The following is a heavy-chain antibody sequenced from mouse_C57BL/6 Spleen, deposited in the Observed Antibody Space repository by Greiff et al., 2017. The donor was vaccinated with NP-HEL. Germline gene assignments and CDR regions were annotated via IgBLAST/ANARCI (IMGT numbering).Heavy chain of an antibody. J-gene: IGHJ2*01. CDR3: AREELGGSYFDY. CDR1: GYTFTDYN. CDR2: INPNNGGT. Sequence: EVQLQQSGPELVKPGASVKIPCKASGYTFTDYNMDWVKQSHGNSLEWIGDINPNNGGTIYNQKFKGKATLTVDKSSSTAYMELRSLTSEDTAVYYCAREELGGSYFDYWGQGTTLTVSS. D-gene: IGHD4-1*01. V-gene: IGHV1-18*01.